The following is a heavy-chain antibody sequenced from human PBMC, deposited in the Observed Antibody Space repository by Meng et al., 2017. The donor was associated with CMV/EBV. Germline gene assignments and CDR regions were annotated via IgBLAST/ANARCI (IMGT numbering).Heavy chain of an antibody. CDR3: AHRGSYGYHGY. V-gene: IGHV2-5*02. J-gene: IGHJ4*02. CDR1: GFSLSSSGVG. Sequence: QLSCDESGLTWVQPPQTLTLTCSFSGFSLSSSGVGEGWYRQPPGKALEWLALIYWDDDKRYSPSLKSRLTITKDTSKNQVVLTMTNMDPVDTATYYCAHRGSYGYHGYWGQGTLVTVSS. D-gene: IGHD5-18*01. CDR2: IYWDDDK.